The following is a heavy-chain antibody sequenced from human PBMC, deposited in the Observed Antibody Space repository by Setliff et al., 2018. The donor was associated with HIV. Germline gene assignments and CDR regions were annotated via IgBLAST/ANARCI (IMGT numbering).Heavy chain of an antibody. J-gene: IGHJ4*02. CDR2: IYYSGST. D-gene: IGHD3-22*01. CDR1: GGSISSSDFY. Sequence: PSETLSLTCTVSGGSISSSDFYWSWIRQHPGKGLEYIGYIYYSGSTYYSPSLKSRLIMSIDTSKKQFSLKVTSVTAADTAVYYCARVYDSTGYYFDFWGQGTLVTVSS. CDR3: ARVYDSTGYYFDF. V-gene: IGHV4-31*03.